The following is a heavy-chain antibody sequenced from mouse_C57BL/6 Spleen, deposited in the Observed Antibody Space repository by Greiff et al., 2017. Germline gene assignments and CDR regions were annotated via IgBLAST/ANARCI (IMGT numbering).Heavy chain of an antibody. D-gene: IGHD4-1*01. CDR1: GYTFTGYW. Sequence: QVQLQQPGAELVKPGASVKLSCKASGYTFTGYWMQWVKQRPGQGLEWIGEIDPSDSYTNYNQKFKGKATLTVDPSSSTAYMQLSSLTSEDSAVYYCARKELGMFAYWGQGTLVTVSA. J-gene: IGHJ3*01. CDR2: IDPSDSYT. V-gene: IGHV1-50*01. CDR3: ARKELGMFAY.